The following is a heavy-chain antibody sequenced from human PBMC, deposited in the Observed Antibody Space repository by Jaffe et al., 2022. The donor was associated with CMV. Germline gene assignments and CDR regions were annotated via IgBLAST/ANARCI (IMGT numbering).Heavy chain of an antibody. CDR1: GITFSGSA. CDR3: ARDTGYSHAYYMDV. J-gene: IGHJ6*03. CDR2: IKSKSNNYAT. V-gene: IGHV3-73*01. Sequence: EVQLVESGGGLVQPGGSLKLSCAASGITFSGSAMHWVRQASGKGLEWVGHIKSKSNNYATSYAASVKGRFTISRDDSKNTAYLQMNSLRAEDTAVYYCARDTGYSHAYYMDVWGNGTTVTVSS. D-gene: IGHD5-12*01.